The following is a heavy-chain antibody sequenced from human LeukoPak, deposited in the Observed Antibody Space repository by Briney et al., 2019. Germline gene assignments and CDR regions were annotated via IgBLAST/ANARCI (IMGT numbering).Heavy chain of an antibody. CDR1: GFTFDDYA. Sequence: GGSLRLSCAASGFTFDDYAMHWVRQAPGKGLEWVSGISWNSGSIGYADSVKGRFTISRDNAKNSLYLQMNSLRAEDTALYDCAKDHYASATGYFDLWGRGTLVTVSS. CDR3: AKDHYASATGYFDL. J-gene: IGHJ2*01. CDR2: ISWNSGSI. D-gene: IGHD3-10*01. V-gene: IGHV3-9*01.